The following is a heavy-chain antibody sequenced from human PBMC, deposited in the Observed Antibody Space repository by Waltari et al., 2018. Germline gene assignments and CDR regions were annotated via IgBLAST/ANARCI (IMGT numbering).Heavy chain of an antibody. CDR2: TYYRSKWYK. CDR1: GDSVSSNSAA. D-gene: IGHD2-8*01. CDR3: ARTKIGNPSRAFDY. V-gene: IGHV6-1*01. Sequence: QVQLQQSGPGLVKPSQTLSLTCAISGDSVSSNSAAWNWIRQSPARGLEWLGRTYYRSKWYKDYAVSVKSRITINPDPSKNQFSLQLNSGTPEDTAVYYCARTKIGNPSRAFDYWGQGTLVTVSS. J-gene: IGHJ4*02.